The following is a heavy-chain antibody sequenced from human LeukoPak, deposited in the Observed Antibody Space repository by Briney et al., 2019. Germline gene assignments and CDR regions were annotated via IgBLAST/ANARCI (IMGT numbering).Heavy chain of an antibody. CDR3: ARAGVPAAILLWFDP. V-gene: IGHV1-18*04. J-gene: IGHJ5*02. D-gene: IGHD2-2*01. CDR1: GYTFTSYG. CDR2: ISAYNGNT. Sequence: GASVKVSCKASGYTFTSYGISWVRRAPGQGLEWMGWISAYNGNTNYAQKLQGRVTMTTDTSTSTAYMELRSLRSDDTAVYYCARAGVPAAILLWFDPWGQGTLVTVSS.